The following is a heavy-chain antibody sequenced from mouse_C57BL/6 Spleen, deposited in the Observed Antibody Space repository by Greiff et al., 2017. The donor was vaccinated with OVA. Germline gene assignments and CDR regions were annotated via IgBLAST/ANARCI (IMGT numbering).Heavy chain of an antibody. CDR2: IYPRDGST. V-gene: IGHV1-78*01. J-gene: IGHJ4*01. Sequence: QVQLKQSDAELVKPGASVKISCKVSGYTFTDHTIHWMKQRPEQGLEWIGYIYPRDGSTKYNEKFKGKATLTADKSSSTAYMQLNSLTAEASAVYFCAEYYYGSRSYAMDYWGQGTSVTVSS. CDR3: AEYYYGSRSYAMDY. CDR1: GYTFTDHT. D-gene: IGHD1-1*01.